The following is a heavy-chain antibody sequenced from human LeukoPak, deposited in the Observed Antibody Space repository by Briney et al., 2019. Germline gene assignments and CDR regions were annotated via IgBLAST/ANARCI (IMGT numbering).Heavy chain of an antibody. CDR2: ISYDGSNK. CDR1: GFTFSSYG. Sequence: PGGPLRLSCAASGFTFSSYGMHWVRQAPGKGLEWVAVISYDGSNKYYADSVKGRFTISRVNSKNTLYLQMNSLRTEDTAVYYCAKGYCGGDCPIDYWGQGTLVTVSS. CDR3: AKGYCGGDCPIDY. D-gene: IGHD2-21*02. J-gene: IGHJ4*02. V-gene: IGHV3-30*18.